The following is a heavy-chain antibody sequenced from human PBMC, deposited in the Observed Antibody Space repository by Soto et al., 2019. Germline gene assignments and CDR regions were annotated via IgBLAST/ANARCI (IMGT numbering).Heavy chain of an antibody. J-gene: IGHJ3*02. V-gene: IGHV4-59*08. CDR2: IYHSGSS. CDR3: AHYSGGRAFDI. CDR1: GGSISSYY. Sequence: SETLSLTCTVSGGSISSYYWSWIRQPPGKGLEWIGYIYHSGSSNYNTSLKSRVTILLDTSKNQLSLKLSSVTAADTAVYYCAHYSGGRAFDIWGQGTMVTVS. D-gene: IGHD5-18*01.